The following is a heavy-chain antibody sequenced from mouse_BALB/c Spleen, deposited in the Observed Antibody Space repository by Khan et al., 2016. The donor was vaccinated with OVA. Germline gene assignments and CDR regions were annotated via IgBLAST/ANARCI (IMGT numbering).Heavy chain of an antibody. CDR3: AKNYRYDVYFDY. D-gene: IGHD2-14*01. CDR1: GYTFTSYV. J-gene: IGHJ2*01. CDR2: IYPYNDDT. Sequence: EVELVESGPEVVKPGASVKMSCKASGYTFTSYVIHWMKQKPGQALEWIGYIYPYNDDTKYNENFKGKATLTSDKSSSTAYMELRSLTSEDSAVYYCAKNYRYDVYFDYWGQGTTLAVSS. V-gene: IGHV1S136*01.